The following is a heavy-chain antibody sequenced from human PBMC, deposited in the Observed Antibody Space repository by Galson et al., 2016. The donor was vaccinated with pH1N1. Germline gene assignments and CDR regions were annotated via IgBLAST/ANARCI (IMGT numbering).Heavy chain of an antibody. D-gene: IGHD3-22*01. CDR1: GGTFGSYG. Sequence: SVKVSCKASGGTFGSYGINWVRQAPGQGLEWMGGIIPIFNTVKYAQNFQGRVTITADESTTTAYMELSSLRSEDTALYYCAREDYYDVDLSDWYFDLWGRGTLVTVSS. CDR3: AREDYYDVDLSDWYFDL. V-gene: IGHV1-69*13. J-gene: IGHJ2*01. CDR2: IIPIFNTV.